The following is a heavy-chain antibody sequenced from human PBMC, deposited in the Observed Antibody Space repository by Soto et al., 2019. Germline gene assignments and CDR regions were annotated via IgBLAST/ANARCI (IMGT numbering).Heavy chain of an antibody. CDR3: ARDQHGADYYYGMDV. CDR1: GGTFSSYA. V-gene: IGHV1-69*05. D-gene: IGHD4-17*01. Sequence: QVQLVQSGAEVKKPGSSVKVSCKSSGGTFSSYAIRWVRQAPGQGLERMGAIIPIFGTANYAQKFQGRVTITSDESTSTAYMELSSLRSEDTAVYYCARDQHGADYYYGMDVWGQGTTVTVSS. J-gene: IGHJ6*02. CDR2: IIPIFGTA.